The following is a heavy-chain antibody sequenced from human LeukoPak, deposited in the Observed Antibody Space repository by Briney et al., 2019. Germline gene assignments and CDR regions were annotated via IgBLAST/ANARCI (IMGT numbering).Heavy chain of an antibody. D-gene: IGHD3-10*02. CDR1: GFIFSRYD. Sequence: GGSLTLSCVGSGFIFSRYDMHWVRQAPGKGLEWVSYISSSGSTIYYADSVKGRFTISRDNAKNSLYLQMNSLRAEDTAVYYCAELGITMIGGVWGKGTTVTISS. CDR2: ISSSGSTI. V-gene: IGHV3-48*03. J-gene: IGHJ6*04. CDR3: AELGITMIGGV.